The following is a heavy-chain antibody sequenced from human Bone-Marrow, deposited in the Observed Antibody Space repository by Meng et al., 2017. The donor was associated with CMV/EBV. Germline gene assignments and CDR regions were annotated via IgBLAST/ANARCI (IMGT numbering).Heavy chain of an antibody. CDR3: ASFGLIVVVTSLEVRN. Sequence: GGSLRLSCAASGFTFSGSAMHWVRQASGKGLEWVGRIRSKANSYATAYAASVKGRFTISRDDSKNTAYLQMNSLKTEDTAVYYCASFGLIVVVTSLEVRNWGQGTMVIVSS. D-gene: IGHD2-21*02. V-gene: IGHV3-73*01. CDR1: GFTFSGSA. J-gene: IGHJ3*01. CDR2: IRSKANSYAT.